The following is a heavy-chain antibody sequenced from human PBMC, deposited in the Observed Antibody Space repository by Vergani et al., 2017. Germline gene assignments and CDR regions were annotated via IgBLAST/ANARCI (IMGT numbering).Heavy chain of an antibody. CDR1: GFTFSTYA. V-gene: IGHV3-23*01. Sequence: EVQLLESGGGLVQPGGSLRLSCAASGFTFSTYAMTWVRQAPGKGLEWVSTISSDGGSTYYADSVKGRFTISRDNSKNTLSLQMNSLRAEDTAVYYCAKDPGAAMHDYYYYGMDVWGQGTTVTVSS. CDR2: ISSDGGST. CDR3: AKDPGAAMHDYYYYGMDV. J-gene: IGHJ6*02. D-gene: IGHD2-2*01.